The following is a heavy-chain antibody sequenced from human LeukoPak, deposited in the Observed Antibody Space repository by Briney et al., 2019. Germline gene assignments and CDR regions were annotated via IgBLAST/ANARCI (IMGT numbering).Heavy chain of an antibody. CDR3: ARVIVATINPWYFDY. CDR1: GGSISSSSYY. CDR2: IYYSGST. J-gene: IGHJ4*02. Sequence: SETLSLTCTVSGGSISSSSYYWGWIRQPPGNGLEWIGSIYYSGSTYYNPSLKSRVTISVDTSKNQFSLKLSSVTAADTAVYYCARVIVATINPWYFDYWGQGTLVTVSS. V-gene: IGHV4-39*01. D-gene: IGHD5-12*01.